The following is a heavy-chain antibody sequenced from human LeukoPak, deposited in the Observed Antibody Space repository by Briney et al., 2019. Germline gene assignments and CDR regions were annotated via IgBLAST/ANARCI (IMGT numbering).Heavy chain of an antibody. CDR2: IKYDGSRK. Sequence: GGSLRLSCGASGFNFGSYGMYWVREAPGKGLESLTFIKYDGSRKYYADSVKGRFTVSKDNSKNTLYLQMNSLRAADTAVYYCARDKGTSCLSSFDYWGQGTLVTVSS. J-gene: IGHJ4*02. V-gene: IGHV3-30*02. CDR1: GFNFGSYG. CDR3: ARDKGTSCLSSFDY. D-gene: IGHD6-6*01.